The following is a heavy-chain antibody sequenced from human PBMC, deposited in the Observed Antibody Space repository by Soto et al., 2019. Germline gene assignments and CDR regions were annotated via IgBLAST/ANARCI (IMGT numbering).Heavy chain of an antibody. D-gene: IGHD4-17*01. CDR2: IYYDGSNK. CDR3: ARDPPTYGDFLFDY. J-gene: IGHJ4*02. Sequence: QVQLVESGGGVVQPGRSLRLSCAASGFTFSSYGMHWVHQAPGKGLEWVAMIYYDGSNKYYADSVKGRFTISRDNSKNTLFLQMDSLTAEDTAVYYCARDPPTYGDFLFDYWGQGTLVTVSS. CDR1: GFTFSSYG. V-gene: IGHV3-33*01.